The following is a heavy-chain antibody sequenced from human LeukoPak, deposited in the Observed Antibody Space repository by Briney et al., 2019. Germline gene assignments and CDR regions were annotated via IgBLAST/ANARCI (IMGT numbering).Heavy chain of an antibody. CDR2: IMRDGSEK. V-gene: IGHV3-7*01. Sequence: GGSLRLSCAASGFSFSTYWMNWVRQPPGKGLEWVANIMRDGSEKYYVDSVKGRFTISRDNAKNSLYLQINSLRAGDTAVYYCARDPSRGYSYGYADYWGQGNLVIVSS. CDR1: GFSFSTYW. J-gene: IGHJ4*02. D-gene: IGHD5-18*01. CDR3: ARDPSRGYSYGYADY.